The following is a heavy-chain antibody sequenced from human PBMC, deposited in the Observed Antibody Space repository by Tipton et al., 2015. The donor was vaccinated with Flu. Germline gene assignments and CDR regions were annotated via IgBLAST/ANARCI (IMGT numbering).Heavy chain of an antibody. Sequence: TLSLTCSVSGGSISSYYWSWIRQSPGKGLEWIGYISYSGSTNYNPSLKSRVTISVDTSKNQFSLKLSSVTAADTAVYYCAREWGDAFDIWGQGTMVTVSS. CDR3: AREWGDAFDI. V-gene: IGHV4-59*01. CDR1: GGSISSYY. D-gene: IGHD3-16*01. CDR2: ISYSGST. J-gene: IGHJ3*02.